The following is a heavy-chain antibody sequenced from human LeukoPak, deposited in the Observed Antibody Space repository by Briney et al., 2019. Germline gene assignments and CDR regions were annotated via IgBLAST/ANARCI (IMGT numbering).Heavy chain of an antibody. Sequence: SQTLSLTCTVSGGSISSDGYYWSWIRQHPGKGLEWIGYIYYSGSTYYNPSLKSRVTISVDTSKNQFSLKLSSVTAADTAVYYCARGRRNPDFDYWGQGTLVTVSS. CDR3: ARGRRNPDFDY. J-gene: IGHJ4*02. CDR2: IYYSGST. V-gene: IGHV4-31*03. D-gene: IGHD1-14*01. CDR1: GGSISSDGYY.